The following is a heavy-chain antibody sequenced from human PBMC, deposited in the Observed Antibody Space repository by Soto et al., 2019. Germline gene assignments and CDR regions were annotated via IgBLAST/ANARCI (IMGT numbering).Heavy chain of an antibody. J-gene: IGHJ4*02. V-gene: IGHV3-30*18. Sequence: QVQLVESGGGVVQPGRSLRLSCAASGFTFSSYGMHWVRQAPGKGLEWVAVISYDGSNKYYADSVKGRFTISRDNSKNTLYLQMNSLRAEDTAVYYCAKDCGYYGSGSYGWVDYWGQGTLVTVSS. CDR3: AKDCGYYGSGSYGWVDY. CDR2: ISYDGSNK. D-gene: IGHD3-10*01. CDR1: GFTFSSYG.